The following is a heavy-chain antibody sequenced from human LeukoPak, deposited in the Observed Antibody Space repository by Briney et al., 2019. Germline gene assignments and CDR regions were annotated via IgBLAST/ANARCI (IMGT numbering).Heavy chain of an antibody. J-gene: IGHJ4*02. D-gene: IGHD3-3*01. Sequence: SETLSLTCTVSGGSISSSSYYWGWIRQPPGKGLEWIGSIYYSGSTYYNPSLKSRVTISVDTSKNQFSLKLSSVTAADTAVYYCAHRVESIFGVVADYWGQGTLVTVSS. CDR3: AHRVESIFGVVADY. V-gene: IGHV4-39*07. CDR1: GGSISSSSYY. CDR2: IYYSGST.